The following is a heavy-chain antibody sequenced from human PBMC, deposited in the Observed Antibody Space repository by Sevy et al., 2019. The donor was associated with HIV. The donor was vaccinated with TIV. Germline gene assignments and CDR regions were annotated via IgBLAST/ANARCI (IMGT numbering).Heavy chain of an antibody. CDR3: AKPKTYYGDSEVDY. D-gene: IGHD4-17*01. CDR1: GFTFSSYG. CDR2: IRYDGSNK. J-gene: IGHJ4*02. V-gene: IGHV3-30*02. Sequence: GGSLRLSCAASGFTFSSYGMHWVRQAPGKGLEWVAFIRYDGSNKYYADSVKGRFTISRDNSKNTLYLQMNSLRAEDTAVYYCAKPKTYYGDSEVDYWGQGTLVTVSS.